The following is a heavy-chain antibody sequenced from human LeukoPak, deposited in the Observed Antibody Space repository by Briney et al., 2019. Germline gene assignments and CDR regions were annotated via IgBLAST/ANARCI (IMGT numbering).Heavy chain of an antibody. CDR3: ARDPRGPQQLDSVGY. CDR1: GYSISSGYD. CDR2: VYQSGRT. J-gene: IGHJ4*02. D-gene: IGHD6-13*01. Sequence: PLETLSLTCTVSGYSISSGYDWGWIRPPPGKGLEWIGSVYQSGRTFYNASLKSRVTISVDTSKNKFSLKVNSVTAADTVVYYCARDPRGPQQLDSVGYWGQGTLVTDSS. V-gene: IGHV4-38-2*02.